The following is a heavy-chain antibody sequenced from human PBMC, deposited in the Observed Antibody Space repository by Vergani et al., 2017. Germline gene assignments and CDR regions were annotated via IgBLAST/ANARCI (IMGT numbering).Heavy chain of an antibody. J-gene: IGHJ6*03. CDR2: INPNSGGT. D-gene: IGHD6-6*01. V-gene: IGHV1-2*02. CDR3: ARDPIAARPYYYYYMDV. CDR1: GYTFTGYY. Sequence: QVQLVQSGAEVKKPGASVKVSCKASGYTFTGYYMHWVRQAPGQGLEWMGWINPNSGGTNYAQKFQGRVTMTRDTSISTAYMELSRLRSDYTAVYYCARDPIAARPYYYYYMDVWGKGTTVTVSS.